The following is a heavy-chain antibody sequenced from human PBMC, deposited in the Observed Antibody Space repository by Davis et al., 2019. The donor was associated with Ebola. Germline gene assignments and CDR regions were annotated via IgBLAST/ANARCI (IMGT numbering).Heavy chain of an antibody. CDR1: AGSISSGGYS. CDR3: ARDQQGRNWFDP. J-gene: IGHJ5*02. CDR2: IYHSGST. Sequence: SETLSLTCAVSAGSISSGGYSWSWIRQPPGKGLEWIGYIYHSGSTYYNPSLKSRVTISVDRSKNQFSLKLSSVTAADTAVYYCARDQQGRNWFDPWGQGTLVTVSS. V-gene: IGHV4-30-2*01.